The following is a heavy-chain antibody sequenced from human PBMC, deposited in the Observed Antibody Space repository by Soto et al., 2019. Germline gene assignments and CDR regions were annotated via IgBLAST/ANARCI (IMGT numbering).Heavy chain of an antibody. CDR3: ARDIFSRYFDWPKNYYGMDV. Sequence: QVQLVESGGGLVKPGGSLRLSCAASGFTFSDYYMSWIRQAPGKGLEWVSYISSSGSTIYYADSVKGRFTISRDNAKNSLYLQKNSLRAEDTAVYYCARDIFSRYFDWPKNYYGMDVWGQGTTVTVSS. D-gene: IGHD3-9*01. CDR1: GFTFSDYY. V-gene: IGHV3-11*01. J-gene: IGHJ6*02. CDR2: ISSSGSTI.